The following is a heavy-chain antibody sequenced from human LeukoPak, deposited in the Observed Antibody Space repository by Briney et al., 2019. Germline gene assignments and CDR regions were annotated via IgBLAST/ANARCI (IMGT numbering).Heavy chain of an antibody. CDR3: ARRGSAPAGYYYFDL. J-gene: IGHJ2*01. Sequence: TGGSLRLSCAASGFAFSSHDMHWVRQGTGKGLEWVSAIGTGGETYYTGSVKGRFTISRENAKNSLYLQMNSLRAGDTAVYYCARRGSAPAGYYYFDLWGRGTLVTVSS. CDR1: GFAFSSHD. D-gene: IGHD6-13*01. CDR2: IGTGGET. V-gene: IGHV3-13*04.